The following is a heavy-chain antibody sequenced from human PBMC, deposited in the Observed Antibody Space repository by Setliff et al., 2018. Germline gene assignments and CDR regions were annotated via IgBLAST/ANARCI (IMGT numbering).Heavy chain of an antibody. CDR3: VREGYSEYFQD. CDR1: GASVSSHY. J-gene: IGHJ1*01. CDR2: ISYSGIT. Sequence: PSETLSLTCNVSGASVSSHYWDWIRQPPGKGLEWIGFISYSGITTYNVSLKSRVSMSVDTSKNQLSLTLSSVTAADTAVYYCVREGYSEYFQDWGRGTLVTVSS. V-gene: IGHV4-59*02. D-gene: IGHD6-13*01.